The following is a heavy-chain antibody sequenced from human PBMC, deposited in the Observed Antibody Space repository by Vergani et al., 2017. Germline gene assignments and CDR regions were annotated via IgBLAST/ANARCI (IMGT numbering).Heavy chain of an antibody. V-gene: IGHV4-30-4*08. CDR2: ISYSGTT. CDR3: AREEAYYYDSCSY. D-gene: IGHD3-22*01. J-gene: IGHJ4*02. CDR1: GGSISSGDYY. Sequence: QVQLQESGPGLVTPSQTLSLICTVSGGSISSGDYYWTWIRQPPGKGLEWIGYISYSGTTYYNPSLKSRVTMSVDTSKYQFSLKLSSVTAAYTAVYYCAREEAYYYDSCSYWGQGTLVTVSS.